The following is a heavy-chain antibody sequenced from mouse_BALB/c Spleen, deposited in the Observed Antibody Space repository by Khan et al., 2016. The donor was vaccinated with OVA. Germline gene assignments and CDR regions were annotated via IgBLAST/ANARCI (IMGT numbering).Heavy chain of an antibody. Sequence: QVQLQQSGAELARPGASVKMSCKASGYTFTSYTIHWIKLRPGQGLEWIGFINPSNGYTNYNQKFKDKATLTADKSSTTVYMQLSSLTSDDSAVYNGVRDWAYHRNDGWFAYWGQGTLVTVSA. D-gene: IGHD2-14*01. V-gene: IGHV1-4*01. J-gene: IGHJ3*01. CDR2: INPSNGYT. CDR1: GYTFTSYT. CDR3: VRDWAYHRNDGWFAY.